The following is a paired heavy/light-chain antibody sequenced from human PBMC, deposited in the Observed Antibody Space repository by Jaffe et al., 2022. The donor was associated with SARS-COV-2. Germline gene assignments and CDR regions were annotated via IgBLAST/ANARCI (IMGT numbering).Light chain of an antibody. Sequence: EIVLTQSPDTLSLSPGERATLSCRASQSVSNNYLAWYQQKPGQAPRFLIYGASSRPTGIPDRFSGSGSGTDFTLTISRLEPEDFAVYYCQQFGGSPPYTFGQGTKVEI. V-gene: IGKV3-20*01. J-gene: IGKJ2*01. CDR1: QSVSNNY. CDR2: GAS. CDR3: QQFGGSPPYT.
Heavy chain of an antibody. CDR1: GFIFRNVW. V-gene: IGHV3-15*01. J-gene: IGHJ3*02. CDR2: IKSKTDGGTT. CDR3: TTGGSAFDI. Sequence: EVQLVESGGGLVKPGGSLRLSCAASGFIFRNVWLSWVRQTPGKGLEWVGRIKSKTDGGTTDYVELVRGRFTISRDDSKNTLFLQMNSLKIDDTAVYYCTTGGSAFDIWGQGTMVTVSS. D-gene: IGHD3-16*01.